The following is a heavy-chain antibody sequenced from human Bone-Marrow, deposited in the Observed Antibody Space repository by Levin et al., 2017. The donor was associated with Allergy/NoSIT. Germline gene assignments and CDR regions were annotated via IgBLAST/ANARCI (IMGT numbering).Heavy chain of an antibody. CDR3: ASGACSSTNCDHLDY. CDR1: GFTVSSNY. D-gene: IGHD2-2*01. CDR2: IYSGGST. Sequence: GGSLRLSCAASGFTVSSNYMSWVRQAPGKGLEWVSVIYSGGSTYYADSVKGRFTISRDNSKNTLYLQMNSLKAEDTAVYYCASGACSSTNCDHLDYWGQGTLVTVSS. V-gene: IGHV3-53*01. J-gene: IGHJ4*02.